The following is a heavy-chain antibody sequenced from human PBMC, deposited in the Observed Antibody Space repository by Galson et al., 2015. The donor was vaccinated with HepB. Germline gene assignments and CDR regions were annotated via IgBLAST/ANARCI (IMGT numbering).Heavy chain of an antibody. D-gene: IGHD1-14*01. CDR1: GDSVSSNSAA. Sequence: CAISGDSVSSNSAAWNWIRQSPSRGLEWLGRTYYRSRWYNDYAVSVKSRITVNPDTSENQFSLQLNSVTPHDTAVYFCARAVAPTGAYAFDIWGRGTMVTVSS. V-gene: IGHV6-1*01. J-gene: IGHJ3*02. CDR3: ARAVAPTGAYAFDI. CDR2: TYYRSRWYN.